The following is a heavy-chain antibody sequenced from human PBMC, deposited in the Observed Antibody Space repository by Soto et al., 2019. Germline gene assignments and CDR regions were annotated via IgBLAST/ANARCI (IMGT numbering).Heavy chain of an antibody. CDR1: GYTFTTYA. CDR2: INAANGDT. D-gene: IGHD1-26*01. Sequence: QVQLVQSGAEAKKHGASVQVSCKASGYTFTTYALHWVRQAPGERPEWMGWINAANGDTKYSEKFQGRVTSTRDTSATTGYMELRSLTSEDTAVYYCGRSGVGATGEILYNAMDVWGQGTTVTVSS. V-gene: IGHV1-3*01. J-gene: IGHJ6*02. CDR3: GRSGVGATGEILYNAMDV.